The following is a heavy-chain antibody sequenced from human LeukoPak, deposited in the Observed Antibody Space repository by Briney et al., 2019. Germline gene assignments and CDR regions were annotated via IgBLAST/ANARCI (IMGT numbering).Heavy chain of an antibody. CDR2: IKQDGREK. CDR3: ARLAKNWFDP. V-gene: IGHV3-7*01. J-gene: IGHJ5*02. Sequence: GGSLRLSCAASGFTFSSYWRSWVRQAPGKGLEWVANIKQDGREKYYVYSVKGRFTISRDNAKNSLYLQMNSLRAEDTAVYYCARLAKNWFDPWGQGTLVTVSS. CDR1: GFTFSSYW.